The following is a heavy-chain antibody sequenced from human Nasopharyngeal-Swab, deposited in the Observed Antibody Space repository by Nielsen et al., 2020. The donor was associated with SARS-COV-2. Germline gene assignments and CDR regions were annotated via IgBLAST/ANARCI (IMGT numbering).Heavy chain of an antibody. Sequence: GESLKISCASSGFTFSTSNMHCVRQAPGRGLEWVSSISGRTTYIYYADSMKGRFTISRDNAKNSLYLQMSSLRAEDTAIYYCARGGQQPLWGQGTLVTVSS. D-gene: IGHD6-13*01. J-gene: IGHJ4*02. CDR1: GFTFSTSN. CDR3: ARGGQQPL. CDR2: ISGRTTYI. V-gene: IGHV3-21*01.